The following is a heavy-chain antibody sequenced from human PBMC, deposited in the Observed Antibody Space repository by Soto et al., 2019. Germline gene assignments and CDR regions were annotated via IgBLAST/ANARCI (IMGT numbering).Heavy chain of an antibody. V-gene: IGHV3-21*01. CDR3: ARATVTTGRFGDFDM. J-gene: IGHJ3*02. CDR1: GFTFSSYS. Sequence: EVQLVESGGGLVKPGGSLRLSCAASGFTFSSYSMNWVRQAPGKGLEWVSSITSSSSYINYADSVKGRFTISRDNAKNSLYLQTNSLRAEDTAVYYCARATVTTGRFGDFDMWGQGTMVTVSS. CDR2: ITSSSSYI. D-gene: IGHD4-17*01.